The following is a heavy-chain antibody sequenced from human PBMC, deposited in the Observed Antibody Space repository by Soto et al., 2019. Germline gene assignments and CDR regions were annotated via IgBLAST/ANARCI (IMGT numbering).Heavy chain of an antibody. D-gene: IGHD3-10*01. CDR3: VRDGVRSGLIWIGEPPSRFAP. CDR2: IWYDGSNK. Sequence: QVHLVESGGGVVQPGRSLRLSCVASGFTFSAYGMHWVRQAPGKGLEWVALIWYDGSNKYYADSVKGRFTISRDNSKNTVYLQMNSLRVEDTAVYYCVRDGVRSGLIWIGEPPSRFAPWGQGTLVTVSS. V-gene: IGHV3-33*01. J-gene: IGHJ5*02. CDR1: GFTFSAYG.